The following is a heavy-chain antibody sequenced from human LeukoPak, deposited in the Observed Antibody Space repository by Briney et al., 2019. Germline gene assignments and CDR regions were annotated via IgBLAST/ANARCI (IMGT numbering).Heavy chain of an antibody. CDR2: ISSSSSTI. J-gene: IGHJ4*02. V-gene: IGHV3-48*01. D-gene: IGHD2-21*01. CDR3: ARDYGGDFDY. Sequence: GGSLRLSCAASGFTFSIYTMNWVRQAPGKGLEWVSYISSSSSTIYYADSVKGRFTISRDNGKNSLFLHMNSLTAEDTAVYYCARDYGGDFDYWGQGTLVAVSS. CDR1: GFTFSIYT.